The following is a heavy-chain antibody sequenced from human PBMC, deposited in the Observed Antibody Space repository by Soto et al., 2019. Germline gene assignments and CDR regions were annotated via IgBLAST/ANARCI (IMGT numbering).Heavy chain of an antibody. J-gene: IGHJ3*02. CDR3: ARGVYGSGNYYTGPSAFDI. Sequence: QVQLEQSGAEVKKPGSSVKVSCKASGGTLSDHGVAWLRQAPGQGLEWMGGTIPVFNTAKYAQKFQGRVTATADNFTNIAYMELGSLRSEDTAFYFCARGVYGSGNYYTGPSAFDIWGQGTMVIVSS. CDR1: GGTLSDHG. CDR2: TIPVFNTA. D-gene: IGHD3-10*01. V-gene: IGHV1-69*06.